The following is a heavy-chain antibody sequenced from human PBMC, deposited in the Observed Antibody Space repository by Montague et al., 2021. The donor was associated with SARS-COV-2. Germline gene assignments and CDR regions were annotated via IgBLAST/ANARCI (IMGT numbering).Heavy chain of an antibody. V-gene: IGHV4-34*01. CDR3: ARGSRQWLVRPPHYYYFDY. J-gene: IGHJ4*02. Sequence: SETLSLTCAVYGGSFSGYYWSWIRQPPGKGLEWIGEINHSGSTNYNQSLKSRVTISVDTSKNQFPLKLSSVTAADTAVYYCARGSRQWLVRPPHYYYFDYWGQGTLVTVSS. CDR1: GGSFSGYY. CDR2: INHSGST. D-gene: IGHD6-19*01.